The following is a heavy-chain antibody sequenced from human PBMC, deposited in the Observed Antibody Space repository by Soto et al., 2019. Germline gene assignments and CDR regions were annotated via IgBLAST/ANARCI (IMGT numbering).Heavy chain of an antibody. CDR3: ARGEQYSGRIFDY. J-gene: IGHJ4*01. CDR2: TYYRSKWYY. Sequence: SQTLSLTCAITGDSVSSNSAGWSWVRQSPSRGLEWLGRTYYRSKWYYEYAVSVRGRITINPDTSKNQYSLQLNSVTPEDTTVYFCARGEQYSGRIFDYWGQGTLVTVSS. CDR1: GDSVSSNSAG. V-gene: IGHV6-1*01. D-gene: IGHD1-26*01.